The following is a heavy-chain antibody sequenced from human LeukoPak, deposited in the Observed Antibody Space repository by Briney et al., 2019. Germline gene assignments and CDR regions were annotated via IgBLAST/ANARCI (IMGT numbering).Heavy chain of an antibody. CDR1: GFTFSSYA. CDR3: ARDPGIAVAGRDEYYYYYYGMDV. CDR2: ISYDGSNK. Sequence: PGGSLRLSCTASGFTFSSYAMHWVRQSPGKGLEWVAIISYDGSNKYSADSVKGRFTISRDNSKNTLYLQMNSLRAEDTAVYYCARDPGIAVAGRDEYYYYYYGMDVWGQGITVTVSS. J-gene: IGHJ6*02. D-gene: IGHD6-19*01. V-gene: IGHV3-30-3*01.